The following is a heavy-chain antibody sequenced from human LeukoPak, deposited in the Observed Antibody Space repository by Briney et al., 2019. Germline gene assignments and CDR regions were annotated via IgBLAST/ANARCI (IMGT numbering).Heavy chain of an antibody. V-gene: IGHV1-2*02. Sequence: ASVKVSCKASGYTFTGYYMHWGRQAPGQGLEWMGWINPNSVATKYAQKIQGRVSLTRHTSISTAPMELSRLRSDATAVYYCARDPLLRVLEWAPKYYFDYWGQGTLVTVSS. CDR1: GYTFTGYY. J-gene: IGHJ4*02. CDR2: INPNSVAT. D-gene: IGHD3-3*01. CDR3: ARDPLLRVLEWAPKYYFDY.